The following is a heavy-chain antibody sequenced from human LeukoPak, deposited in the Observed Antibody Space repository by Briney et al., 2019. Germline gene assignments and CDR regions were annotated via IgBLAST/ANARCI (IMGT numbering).Heavy chain of an antibody. Sequence: GASLRLSCAASGFTFSSYAMCWVRQAPGKGLQWVSSITSSGDNTYYADSVNGRFTISRDNTKNTLHLQVNSLRAEDTAVYYCVRGSRGNYDTWGQGTLVTVSP. D-gene: IGHD3-22*01. CDR2: ITSSGDNT. CDR3: VRGSRGNYDT. CDR1: GFTFSSYA. J-gene: IGHJ5*02. V-gene: IGHV3-23*01.